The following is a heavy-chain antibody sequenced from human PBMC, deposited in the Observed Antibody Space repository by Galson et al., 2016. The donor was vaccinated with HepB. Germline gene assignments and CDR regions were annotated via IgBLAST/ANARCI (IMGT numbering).Heavy chain of an antibody. CDR2: IIPISATT. CDR1: GGTFNTYA. CDR3: AREPLGVPAANNWFDP. D-gene: IGHD2-2*01. J-gene: IGHJ5*02. V-gene: IGHV1-69*05. Sequence: SVKVSCKASGGTFNTYAMNWVRQAPGQGLEWLGNIIPISATTNYAQKFQGRVTMTMDTSISTAYMELSSLRSDDTAVYYCAREPLGVPAANNWFDPWGQGTLVTVSS.